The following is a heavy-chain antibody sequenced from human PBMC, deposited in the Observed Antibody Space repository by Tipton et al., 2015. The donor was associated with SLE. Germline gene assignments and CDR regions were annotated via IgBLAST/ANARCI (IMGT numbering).Heavy chain of an antibody. D-gene: IGHD2-8*01. V-gene: IGHV4-34*01. CDR1: GGSFSGYY. Sequence: LRLSCAVYGGSFSGYYWSWIRQPPGKGLEWIGEINHSGSTNYNPSLKSRVTISVDTSKNQFSLKLSSVTAADTAVYYCARASPGVWCFDLWGRGSLVTVSS. CDR2: INHSGST. CDR3: ARASPGVWCFDL. J-gene: IGHJ2*01.